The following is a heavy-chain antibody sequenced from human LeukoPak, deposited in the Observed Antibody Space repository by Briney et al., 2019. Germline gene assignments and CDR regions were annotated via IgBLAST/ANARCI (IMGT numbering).Heavy chain of an antibody. CDR2: RNPNSGNT. CDR1: GYTFTSYD. J-gene: IGHJ3*02. Sequence: ASVKVSCKASGYTFTSYDINWVRQATGQGLEWMGYRNPNSGNTVYAQKFQGRVSISTDTSISTAYMELSSVRSEDTAVYYCARESFDIWGQGTMVTVSS. V-gene: IGHV1-8*03. CDR3: ARESFDI.